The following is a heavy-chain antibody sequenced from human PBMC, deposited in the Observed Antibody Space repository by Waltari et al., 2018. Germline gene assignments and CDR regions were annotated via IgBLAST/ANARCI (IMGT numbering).Heavy chain of an antibody. Sequence: QGQLGGAGGGGGQAWEALRISCGSSGITFSSLSNDWVRQAPGKGLEWVAVISYNGRNIYYIDSVKGRFTISRDNSKKMLDLQMNSLRAEDTAVYYCARDYCDRKNCHGMDVWGQGTTVTVSS. CDR3: ARDYCDRKNCHGMDV. CDR2: ISYNGRNI. CDR1: GITFSSLS. V-gene: IGHV3-30*04. J-gene: IGHJ6*02. D-gene: IGHD3-22*01.